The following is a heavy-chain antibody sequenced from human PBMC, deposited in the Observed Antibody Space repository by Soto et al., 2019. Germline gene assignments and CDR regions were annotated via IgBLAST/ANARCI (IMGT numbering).Heavy chain of an antibody. D-gene: IGHD1-1*01. V-gene: IGHV1-2*04. CDR3: ARETGTTGVAAFDI. CDR1: GYTFTGYY. J-gene: IGHJ3*02. CDR2: INPNSDGT. Sequence: ASVKVSCKASGYTFTGYYMHWVRQAPGQGLEWKGWINPNSDGTNYAQKFQGWVTMTRDTSSSTAYMELSRLRSDDTAVYYCARETGTTGVAAFDIWGQGTMVTVSS.